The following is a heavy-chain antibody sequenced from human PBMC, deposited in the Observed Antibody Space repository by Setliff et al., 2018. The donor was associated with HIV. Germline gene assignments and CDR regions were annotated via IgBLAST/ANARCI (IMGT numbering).Heavy chain of an antibody. CDR3: TTDHDGSGRYYVTQVS. V-gene: IGHV3-15*01. CDR1: GFTFNSAW. Sequence: AGGSLRLSCAASGFTFNSAWMTWVRQAPGKGLEWVGHIKHQDVGGTAEYAAPVKGRFTISRDDSKNTVYLQMNSLKTEDTAVYFCTTDHDGSGRYYVTQVSWGQGTLVTVSS. CDR2: IKHQDVGGTA. J-gene: IGHJ1*01. D-gene: IGHD3-22*01.